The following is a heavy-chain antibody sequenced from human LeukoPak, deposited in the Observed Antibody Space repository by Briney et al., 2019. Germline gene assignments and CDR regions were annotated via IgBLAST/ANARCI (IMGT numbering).Heavy chain of an antibody. J-gene: IGHJ6*03. D-gene: IGHD6-13*01. CDR1: GFTFNSFA. CDR3: ARIREETAAGTGLKPYYHYYMDV. Sequence: GGSLRLSCAASGFTFNSFAMAWVRQAPGKGLECVSAISDNGDRTFYGDSVKGRFTISRDNAKNSLYLQMNSLRAEDTAVYYCARIREETAAGTGLKPYYHYYMDVWGKGTTVTVSS. CDR2: ISDNGDRT. V-gene: IGHV3-23*01.